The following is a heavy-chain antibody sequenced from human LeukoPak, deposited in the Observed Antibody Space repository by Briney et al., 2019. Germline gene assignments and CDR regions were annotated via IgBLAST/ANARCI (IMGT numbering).Heavy chain of an antibody. CDR3: ARGEFDGGVYFDY. CDR2: IYYSGST. CDR1: GGSISSSSYY. D-gene: IGHD3-16*01. J-gene: IGHJ4*02. Sequence: SETLSLTCTVSGGSISSSSYYWGWIRQPPGKGLEWIGSIYYSGSTNYNPSLKSRVTMSVDKSKNQFSLKLSSVTAADTAVYYCARGEFDGGVYFDYWGQGTLVTVSS. V-gene: IGHV4-39*07.